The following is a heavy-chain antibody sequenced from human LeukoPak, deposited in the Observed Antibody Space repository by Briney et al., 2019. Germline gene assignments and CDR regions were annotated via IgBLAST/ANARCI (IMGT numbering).Heavy chain of an antibody. CDR1: GGSISSGSAY. CDR3: ARYVLRQSPDAFDI. V-gene: IGHV4-61*09. J-gene: IGHJ3*02. CDR2: IYATKNT. D-gene: IGHD3-3*01. Sequence: PSETLSLTCTVSGGSISSGSAYWNWIRQPAGKGLEWIGHIYATKNTNYSPSLKSRVTISVDTSKNQFSLKLSSVTAADTAVYYCARYVLRQSPDAFDIWGQGTMVTVSS.